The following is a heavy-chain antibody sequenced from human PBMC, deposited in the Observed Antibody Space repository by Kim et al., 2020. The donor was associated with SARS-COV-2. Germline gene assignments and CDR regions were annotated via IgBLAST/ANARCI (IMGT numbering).Heavy chain of an antibody. J-gene: IGHJ4*02. CDR2: IYHSGST. V-gene: IGHV4-4*02. Sequence: SETLSLTCAVSGGSISSSNWWRWVRQPPGKGLGWMGEIYHSGSTNYNPSLKSLDTISVDNTKNQFSLKRSAVTAADTAVYYCARAQDYGDYEGDYWGQGTLVTVSP. CDR3: ARAQDYGDYEGDY. D-gene: IGHD4-17*01. CDR1: GGSISSSNW.